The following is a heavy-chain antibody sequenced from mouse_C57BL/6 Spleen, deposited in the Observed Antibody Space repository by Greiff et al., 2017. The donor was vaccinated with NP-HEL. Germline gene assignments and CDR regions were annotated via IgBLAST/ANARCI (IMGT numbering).Heavy chain of an antibody. CDR2: INPNNGGT. J-gene: IGHJ2*01. Sequence: EVQLQQSGPELVKPGASVKMSCKASGYTFTDYNMHWVKQSHGKSLEWIGYINPNNGGTSYNQKFKGKATLTVNKSSSTAYMELRSLTSEDSAVYCCARWLGGSDFDYWGQGTTLTVSS. CDR1: GYTFTDYN. D-gene: IGHD1-1*02. V-gene: IGHV1-22*01. CDR3: ARWLGGSDFDY.